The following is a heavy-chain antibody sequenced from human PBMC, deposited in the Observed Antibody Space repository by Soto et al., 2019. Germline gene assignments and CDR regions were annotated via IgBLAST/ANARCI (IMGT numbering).Heavy chain of an antibody. CDR3: AKEYYYSLDV. V-gene: IGHV3-53*01. Sequence: EVQLVESGGGLIQPGGSLRLSCAASGFTVWTTHMSWVRQAPGKGLEWVSVITNEGATSYADSVKGRFTISRDNFENKIYLQMSSLRAEDTAVYYCAKEYYYSLDVRGQGTTVTVSS. J-gene: IGHJ6*01. CDR2: ITNEGAT. CDR1: GFTVWTTH.